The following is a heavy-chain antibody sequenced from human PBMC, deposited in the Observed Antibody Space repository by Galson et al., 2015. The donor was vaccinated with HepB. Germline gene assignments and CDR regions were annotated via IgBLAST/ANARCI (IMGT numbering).Heavy chain of an antibody. V-gene: IGHV3-74*01. CDR1: GFAFPNYW. CDR3: ASASGWYFLNDY. J-gene: IGHJ4*02. CDR2: VNADESSR. Sequence: SLRLSCAASGFAFPNYWMHWVRQVPGKGLVWVSRVNADESSRDYADSVKGRFTISRDNAKNTLYLQMNSLRVEDTAVYYSASASGWYFLNDYWGQGTLVTVSS. D-gene: IGHD6-19*01.